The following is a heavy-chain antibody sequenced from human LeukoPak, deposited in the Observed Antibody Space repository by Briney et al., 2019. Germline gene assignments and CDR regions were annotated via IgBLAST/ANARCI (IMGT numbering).Heavy chain of an antibody. Sequence: GGSLRLSCSASAFIFSRCDEHWARQGPGKGLEHVSTISSNGASTYYADSAKGRFTISRDNSKNTLYLQLSSLSAEDTAVYYCVKGGYYDSSGSPEYFQDWGQGTLVSASS. CDR3: VKGGYYDSSGSPEYFQD. D-gene: IGHD3-22*01. CDR1: AFIFSRCD. J-gene: IGHJ1*01. CDR2: ISSNGAST. V-gene: IGHV3-64D*09.